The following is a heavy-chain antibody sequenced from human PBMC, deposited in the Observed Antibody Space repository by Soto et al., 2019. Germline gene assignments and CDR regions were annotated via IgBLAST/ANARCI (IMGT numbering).Heavy chain of an antibody. CDR3: AKDYSGVWSRGIDL. V-gene: IGHV3-23*01. J-gene: IGHJ5*02. D-gene: IGHD6-19*01. CDR1: GFTFSNYA. Sequence: GGSLRLSCAATGFTFSNYAMTWVRRAAGKGLEWVSGISDAGERTNYADSVRGRFTVFRDNSKNILYLQMNTLRVEDTAVYYCAKDYSGVWSRGIDLWGQGTLVTVYS. CDR2: ISDAGERT.